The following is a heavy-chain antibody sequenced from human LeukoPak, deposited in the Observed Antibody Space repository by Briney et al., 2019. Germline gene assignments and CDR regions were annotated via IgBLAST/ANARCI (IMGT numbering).Heavy chain of an antibody. V-gene: IGHV4-34*01. J-gene: IGHJ4*02. CDR3: ARWMVGATFDY. D-gene: IGHD1-26*01. CDR1: GGSFSGYY. Sequence: PLETLSLTCAVYGGSFSGYYWSWIRQPPGKGLEWIGEINHSGSTNYNPSLKSRVTISVDTSKNQFSLKLSSVTAADTAVYYCARWMVGATFDYWGQGTLVTVSS. CDR2: INHSGST.